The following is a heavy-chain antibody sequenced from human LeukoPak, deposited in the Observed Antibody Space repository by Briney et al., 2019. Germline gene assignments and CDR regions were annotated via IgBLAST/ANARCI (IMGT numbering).Heavy chain of an antibody. CDR2: ISAYNGNT. CDR1: GYTFTSYG. V-gene: IGHV1-18*01. CDR3: ARDYTYYDFWRTSGRFDP. Sequence: GASVKVSCKASGYTFTSYGISWVRQAPGQGLEWMGWISAYNGNTNYAQKLQGRVTMTTDTSTSTAYMELRSLRSDDTAVYYCARDYTYYDFWRTSGRFDPWGQGTLVTVSS. D-gene: IGHD3-3*01. J-gene: IGHJ5*02.